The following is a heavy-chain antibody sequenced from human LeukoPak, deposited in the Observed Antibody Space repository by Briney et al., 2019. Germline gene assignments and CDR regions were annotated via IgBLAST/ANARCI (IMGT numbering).Heavy chain of an antibody. CDR3: ANMAYSSWYFVPQPIDNCFDA. CDR1: GFTFSSFG. Sequence: PGGSLRLSCATTGFTFSSFGMHWVRQAPGKGLEWVAFIRFDGSSKFYADSVKGRFTISRDNSKNTLYLQMNSLRPDDTALYYCANMAYSSWYFVPQPIDNCFDAWGQGTLVTVSS. D-gene: IGHD6-13*01. J-gene: IGHJ5*02. CDR2: IRFDGSSK. V-gene: IGHV3-30*02.